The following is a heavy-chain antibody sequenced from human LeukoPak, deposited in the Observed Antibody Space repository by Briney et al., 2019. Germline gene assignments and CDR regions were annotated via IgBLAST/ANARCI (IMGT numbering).Heavy chain of an antibody. CDR2: ISYDGSNK. Sequence: PGGSLRLSCAASGFTFSSYAMHWVRQAAGKGLEWVAVISYDGSNKYYADSVKGRFTISRDNSKNTLYLQMNSLRAEDTAVYYCARTRARYCSGGSCYSHPDYWGQGTLVTVSS. CDR1: GFTFSSYA. D-gene: IGHD2-15*01. V-gene: IGHV3-30-3*01. J-gene: IGHJ4*02. CDR3: ARTRARYCSGGSCYSHPDY.